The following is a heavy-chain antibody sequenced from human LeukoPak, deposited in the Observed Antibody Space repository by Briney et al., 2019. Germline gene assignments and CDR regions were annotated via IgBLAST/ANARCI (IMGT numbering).Heavy chain of an antibody. CDR2: IYSGGST. D-gene: IGHD3-22*01. CDR3: ARSTSDSSGHFDY. Sequence: GGSLRLSCAASGFTVSSNYMSWVRQAPGKGLEWVSVIYSGGSTYYADSAKGRFTISRDNSKNTLYLQMNSLRAEDTAVYYCARSTSDSSGHFDYWGQGTLVTVSS. V-gene: IGHV3-53*01. CDR1: GFTVSSNY. J-gene: IGHJ4*02.